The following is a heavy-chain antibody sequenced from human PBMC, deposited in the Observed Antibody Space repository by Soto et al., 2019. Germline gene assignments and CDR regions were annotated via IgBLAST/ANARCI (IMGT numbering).Heavy chain of an antibody. CDR2: ISYDGNNK. CDR3: ARAGCDGGSCYTLVGLLYGMDV. Sequence: QVQLVESGGGVVQPGRSLRLSCAASGCILSTYSMYWVRQAPGKGLEWVAVISYDGNNKYYADSVKGRFTISRDNSKNTLYLQMNSLRAEDTAVYYCARAGCDGGSCYTLVGLLYGMDVWGPGTTVTFSS. V-gene: IGHV3-30-3*01. J-gene: IGHJ6*02. D-gene: IGHD2-15*01. CDR1: GCILSTYS.